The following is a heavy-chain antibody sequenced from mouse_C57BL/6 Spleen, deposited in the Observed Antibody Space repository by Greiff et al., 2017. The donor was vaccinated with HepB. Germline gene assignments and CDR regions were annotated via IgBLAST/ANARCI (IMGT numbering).Heavy chain of an antibody. V-gene: IGHV1-69*01. D-gene: IGHD1-1*01. CDR1: GYTFTSYW. CDR3: ARPDYYGSRNFDY. CDR2: IDPSDSYT. J-gene: IGHJ2*01. Sequence: VQLQQSGAELVMPGASVKLSCKASGYTFTSYWMHWVKQRPGQGLEWIGEIDPSDSYTNYNQKFKGKSTLTVDKSSSTAYMQLSSLTSEDSAVYYCARPDYYGSRNFDYWGQGTTLTVSS.